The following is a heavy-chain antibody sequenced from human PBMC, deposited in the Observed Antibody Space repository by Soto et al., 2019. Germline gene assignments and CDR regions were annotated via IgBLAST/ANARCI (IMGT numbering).Heavy chain of an antibody. CDR1: GGTFSSYA. Sequence: QVQLVQSGAEVKKPGSSVNVSCTASGGTFSSYAISWVRQAPGQGLEWMGGIIPILGTANYAQKFLGRVTITPDKSTSTAYMERSRLRSEDTAVYYCAREGVVGAKYYYYYYGMDGWGQGTTVTVSS. D-gene: IGHD1-26*01. CDR3: AREGVVGAKYYYYYYGMDG. V-gene: IGHV1-69*06. J-gene: IGHJ6*02. CDR2: IIPILGTA.